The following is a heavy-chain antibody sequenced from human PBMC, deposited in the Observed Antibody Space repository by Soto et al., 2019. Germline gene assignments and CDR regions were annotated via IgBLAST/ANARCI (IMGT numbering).Heavy chain of an antibody. CDR2: IYPGDSDT. V-gene: IGHV5-51*01. CDR3: ASVPLYSGYEWVYFDY. CDR1: GYSFTSYW. J-gene: IGHJ4*02. Sequence: GESLKISCKGSGYSFTSYWIGWVRQMPGKGLEWMGIIYPGDSDTRYSPSFQGQVTISADKSISTAYLQWSSLKASDTAMYYCASVPLYSGYEWVYFDYWGQGTLVTVSS. D-gene: IGHD5-12*01.